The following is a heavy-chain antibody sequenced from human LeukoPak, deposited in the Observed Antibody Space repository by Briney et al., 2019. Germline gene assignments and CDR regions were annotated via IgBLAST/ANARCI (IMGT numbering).Heavy chain of an antibody. CDR1: GFTFSSYG. CDR3: ARDRTGDTIYYFDY. D-gene: IGHD7-27*01. CDR2: ISYDGSNK. Sequence: PGGSLRLSCAASGFTFSSYGMHWVRQAPGKGLEWVAVISYDGSNKYYADSVKGRFTISRDNSKNTLYLQMNSLRAEDTAVYYCARDRTGDTIYYFDYWGQGTLVTVSS. V-gene: IGHV3-30*03. J-gene: IGHJ4*02.